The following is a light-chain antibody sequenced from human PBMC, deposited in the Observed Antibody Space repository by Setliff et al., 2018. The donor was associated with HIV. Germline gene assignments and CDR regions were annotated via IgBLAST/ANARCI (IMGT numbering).Light chain of an antibody. CDR3: GTWDSSLSAGV. CDR2: DNN. Sequence: QSVLTQPPSVSAAPGQKVTISCSGSSSNIGNNYVSWYQQLPQTAPKLLIYDNNKRPSGIPDRFSGSKSGTSATLGITGLQAGDEADYYCGTWDSSLSAGVFGGGTK. V-gene: IGLV1-51*01. CDR1: SSNIGNNY. J-gene: IGLJ2*01.